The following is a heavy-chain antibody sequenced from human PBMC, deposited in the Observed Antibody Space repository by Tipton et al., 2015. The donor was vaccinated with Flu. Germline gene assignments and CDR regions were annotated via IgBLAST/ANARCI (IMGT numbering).Heavy chain of an antibody. J-gene: IGHJ5*02. V-gene: IGHV4-39*01. CDR1: GASITSGNYY. D-gene: IGHD2-21*02. CDR3: ARHGPQGGDPTWFDP. Sequence: TLSLTCTVSGASITSGNYYYNWIRQPAGKGLEWIGRIYYSGSTYYNPSLKSRVTISVDTSKNQFSLKLSSVTAADTAVYYCARHGPQGGDPTWFDPWGQGTLVTVSS. CDR2: IYYSGST.